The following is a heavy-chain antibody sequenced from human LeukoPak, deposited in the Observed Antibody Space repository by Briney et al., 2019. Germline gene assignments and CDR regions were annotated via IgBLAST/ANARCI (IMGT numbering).Heavy chain of an antibody. CDR2: IIPIFGTA. J-gene: IGHJ6*03. CDR3: ARGPRDIYYDPTHYYYYYMDV. Sequence: GASVKVSCKASGGTFSSYAISWVRQAPGQGLEWMGGIIPIFGTANYAQKFQGRVTITTDESTSTAYMELSSLRSEDTAVYYCARGPRDIYYDPTHYYYYYMDVWGKGTTVTVSS. D-gene: IGHD3-3*01. CDR1: GGTFSSYA. V-gene: IGHV1-69*05.